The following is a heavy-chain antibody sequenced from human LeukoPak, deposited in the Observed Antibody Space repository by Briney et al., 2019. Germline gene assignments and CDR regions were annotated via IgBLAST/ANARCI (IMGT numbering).Heavy chain of an antibody. Sequence: GGSLRLSCAASGFTFSSYEMNWVCQAPGRGVEWVSYISSSGSTIYYADSVKGRFTISRDNAKNSLYLQMNSLRAEDTAVYYCARRLGSRYYFDYWGQGTLVTVSS. D-gene: IGHD7-27*01. CDR3: ARRLGSRYYFDY. CDR1: GFTFSSYE. J-gene: IGHJ4*02. V-gene: IGHV3-48*03. CDR2: ISSSGSTI.